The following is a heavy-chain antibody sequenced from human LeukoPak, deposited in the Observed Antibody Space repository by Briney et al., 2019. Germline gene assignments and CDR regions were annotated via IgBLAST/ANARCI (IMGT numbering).Heavy chain of an antibody. CDR3: ARHPTYSSSWYTLFWFDP. D-gene: IGHD6-13*01. J-gene: IGHJ5*02. Sequence: SVKVSCKASGGTFSSYAVSWVRQAPGQGLEWMGRIIPILGIANYAQKFQGRVTITADKSTSTAYMELSSLRSEDTAVYYCARHPTYSSSWYTLFWFDPWGQGTLVTVSS. CDR1: GGTFSSYA. CDR2: IIPILGIA. V-gene: IGHV1-69*04.